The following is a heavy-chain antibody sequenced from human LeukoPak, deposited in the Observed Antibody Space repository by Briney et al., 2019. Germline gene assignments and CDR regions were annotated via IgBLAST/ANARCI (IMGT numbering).Heavy chain of an antibody. D-gene: IGHD1-26*01. CDR2: SGAGT. V-gene: IGHV3-23*01. J-gene: IGHJ5*02. CDR3: AKGTDSGSYYGKWFDP. Sequence: PGGSLRLSCAASGFNFANYAMSWVRQAPGKGLEWVSTSGAGTYYADSVKGRFSMSRDNSKNTLYLQMNSLRAEDTAVYYCAKGTDSGSYYGKWFDPWGQGTLVTVSS. CDR1: GFNFANYA.